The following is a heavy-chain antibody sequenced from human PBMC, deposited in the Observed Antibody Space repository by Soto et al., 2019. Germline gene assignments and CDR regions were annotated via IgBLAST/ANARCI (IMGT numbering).Heavy chain of an antibody. CDR3: AHWGGSYVD. CDR1: GFSLSTSGVA. J-gene: IGHJ4*02. V-gene: IGHV2-5*02. CDR2: IYWDDDK. Sequence: SCPTLVNPTQTLTLTCTFSGFSLSTSGVAVGWIRQPPGKALEWLALIYWDDDKRYSPSLKTRLTITKDTSKNQVVLKMTDMDTVDTGTYYCAHWGGSYVDWGQGTLVTVSS. D-gene: IGHD1-26*01.